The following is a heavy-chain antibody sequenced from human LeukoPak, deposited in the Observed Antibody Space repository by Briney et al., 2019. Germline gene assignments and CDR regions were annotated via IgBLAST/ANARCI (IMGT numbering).Heavy chain of an antibody. CDR2: IIPILGIA. CDR1: GYTFTSYD. J-gene: IGHJ6*02. CDR3: ASTYGSGEYGMDV. V-gene: IGHV1-69*04. D-gene: IGHD3-10*01. Sequence: ASVKVSCKASGYTFTSYDINWVRQAPGQGLEWMGRIIPILGIANYAQKFQGRVTITADKSTSTAYMELSSLRSEDTAVYYCASTYGSGEYGMDVWGQGTTVTVSS.